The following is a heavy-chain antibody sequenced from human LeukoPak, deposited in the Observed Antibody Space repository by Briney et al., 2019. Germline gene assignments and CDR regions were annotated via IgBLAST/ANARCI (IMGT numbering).Heavy chain of an antibody. CDR3: ARDGVSGSGYYMDV. CDR1: GFTFSSYS. J-gene: IGHJ6*03. Sequence: GGSLRLSCAASGFTFSSYSMNWVRQAPGKGLEWVSSISSSSSYIYYADSVKGRFTISRDNAKNSLYLQMNRLRAEDTAVYYCARDGVSGSGYYMDVWGKGTTVTVSS. V-gene: IGHV3-21*01. D-gene: IGHD3-10*01. CDR2: ISSSSSYI.